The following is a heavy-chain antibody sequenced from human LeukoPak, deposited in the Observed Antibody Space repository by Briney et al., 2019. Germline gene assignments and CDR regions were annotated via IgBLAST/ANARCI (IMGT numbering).Heavy chain of an antibody. CDR3: ARDSGLWFGELLG. CDR2: INPNSGGT. D-gene: IGHD3-10*01. J-gene: IGHJ4*02. Sequence: ASVKVSCKASGYTFTDCYIHWVRQAPGQGLEWMGWINPNSGGTNYAQKFQGRVTMTRDTSISTAYMELSRLSSDDTAVYYCARDSGLWFGELLGWGQGTLVIVSS. V-gene: IGHV1-2*02. CDR1: GYTFTDCY.